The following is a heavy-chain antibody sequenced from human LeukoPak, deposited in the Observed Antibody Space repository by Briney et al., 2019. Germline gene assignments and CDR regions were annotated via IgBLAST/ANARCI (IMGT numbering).Heavy chain of an antibody. J-gene: IGHJ6*02. V-gene: IGHV5-10-1*01. Sequence: PGESLEISCKGSGYSFTSYWISWVRQMPGKGLEWMGRIDPSDSYTNYSPSFQGHVTISADKSISTAYLQWSSLKASDTAMYYCARVSSSWLNYYYGMDVWGQGTTVTVSS. D-gene: IGHD6-13*01. CDR2: IDPSDSYT. CDR1: GYSFTSYW. CDR3: ARVSSSWLNYYYGMDV.